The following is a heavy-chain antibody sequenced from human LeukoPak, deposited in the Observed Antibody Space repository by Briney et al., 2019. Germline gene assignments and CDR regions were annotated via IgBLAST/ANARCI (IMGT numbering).Heavy chain of an antibody. CDR3: ARRGERATIDF. V-gene: IGHV5-51*01. CDR2: IYPGDSDT. J-gene: IGHJ4*02. Sequence: GESLKISCKGSGYTFTNYWIGWVRQMPGKGLEFMGIIYPGDSDTRYSPSFQGQVTISADKSINTAYLQWSSLKASDTGMYYCARRGERATIDFWGQGTLVTVSS. D-gene: IGHD1/OR15-1a*01. CDR1: GYTFTNYW.